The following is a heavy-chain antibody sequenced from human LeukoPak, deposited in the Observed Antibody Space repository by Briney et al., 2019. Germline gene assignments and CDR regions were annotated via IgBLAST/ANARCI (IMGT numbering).Heavy chain of an antibody. CDR2: ISYDGSNK. D-gene: IGHD3-16*01. CDR1: GFTFSSYA. CDR3: ARDPVGA. Sequence: PGGSLRLSCAASGFTFSSYAMHWVRQAPGKGPEWVAVISYDGSNKYYADSVKGRFTISRDNSKNTLYLQMNSLRAEDTAVYYCARDPVGAWGQGTLVTVSS. V-gene: IGHV3-30-3*01. J-gene: IGHJ4*02.